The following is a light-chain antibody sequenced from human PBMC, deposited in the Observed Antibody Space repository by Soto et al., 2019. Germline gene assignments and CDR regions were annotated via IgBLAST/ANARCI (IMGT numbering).Light chain of an antibody. CDR3: QQYNNWPPMYT. Sequence: EIVMTQSPATLSVSPGERATLSCRASQSVSSNLAWYQQKPSQAPRLLIYGASTRATGIPARFSGSGSGTEFTLTISSLQSEDFAVYYCQQYNNWPPMYTFGQGTKVDIK. CDR1: QSVSSN. J-gene: IGKJ2*01. V-gene: IGKV3-15*01. CDR2: GAS.